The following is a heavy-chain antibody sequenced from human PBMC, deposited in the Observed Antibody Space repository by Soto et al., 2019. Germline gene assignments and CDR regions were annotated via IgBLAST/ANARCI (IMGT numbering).Heavy chain of an antibody. J-gene: IGHJ4*02. Sequence: SETLSLTCSVSGGSISSTSSCWGWIRQPPGKGLEWSGSIYYSGSTYYNTSLKSRVTISVDTSNNQFSLNLSSVTAADTAVYYCARHWTGYDFNYWGRGTLVTVSS. CDR2: IYYSGST. CDR3: ARHWTGYDFNY. D-gene: IGHD5-12*01. V-gene: IGHV4-39*01. CDR1: GGSISSTSSC.